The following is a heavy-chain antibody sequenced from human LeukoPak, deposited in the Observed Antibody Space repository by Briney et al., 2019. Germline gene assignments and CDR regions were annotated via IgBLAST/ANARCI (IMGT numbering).Heavy chain of an antibody. CDR2: IYSGGST. CDR1: GFSVSNNY. J-gene: IGHJ4*02. Sequence: GGSLRLSCAASGFSVSNNYMSWVRQAPGKGLEWVSVIYSGGSTYYADSVKGRFTISRDNSKNTLYLQMNSLGVEDTAVYYCARGGSRYFHNWGQGTLVTVSP. V-gene: IGHV3-66*01. D-gene: IGHD3-10*01. CDR3: ARGGSRYFHN.